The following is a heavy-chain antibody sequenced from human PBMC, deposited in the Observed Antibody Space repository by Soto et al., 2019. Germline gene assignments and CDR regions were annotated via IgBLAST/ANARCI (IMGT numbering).Heavy chain of an antibody. CDR1: GGTFSSYA. V-gene: IGHV1-69*13. D-gene: IGHD3-3*01. Sequence: SVKVSCKASGGTFSSYAISWVRQAPGQGLEWMGGIIPIFGTANYAQKFQGRVTITADESTSTAYMELSSLRSEDTAVYYCARGWLRLGFGVVISSFDYYGMDVWSQGTTVTSP. J-gene: IGHJ6*02. CDR2: IIPIFGTA. CDR3: ARGWLRLGFGVVISSFDYYGMDV.